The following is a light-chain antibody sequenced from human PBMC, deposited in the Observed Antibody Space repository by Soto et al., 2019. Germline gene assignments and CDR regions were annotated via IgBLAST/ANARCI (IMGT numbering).Light chain of an antibody. CDR3: QQRSNWPRT. J-gene: IGKJ1*01. CDR1: QRVSNY. CDR2: DSY. V-gene: IGKV3-11*01. Sequence: IVWTRSQATLSFSPGVKATLSCRASQRVSNYLAWYQQRACQAPRLLIYDSYNRANAIPARLSSSGPGTDFTLTISSQEPEDFEVYYCQQRSNWPRTFGQGTEVQIK.